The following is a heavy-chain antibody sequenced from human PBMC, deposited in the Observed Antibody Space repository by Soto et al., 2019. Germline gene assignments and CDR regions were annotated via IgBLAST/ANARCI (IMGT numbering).Heavy chain of an antibody. CDR2: LSYDGSDE. D-gene: IGHD1-1*01. J-gene: IGHJ4*02. Sequence: PXXSLSLSFAASGFTFNNYAMHWVLQAPGKGLEWVAGLSYDGSDEYYADSLKGRFTISRDNSKNTLYLQMNSMRAEDTAVYYCAKDRVDWNFFDSWGQGTLVTVSS. CDR1: GFTFNNYA. CDR3: AKDRVDWNFFDS. V-gene: IGHV3-30*18.